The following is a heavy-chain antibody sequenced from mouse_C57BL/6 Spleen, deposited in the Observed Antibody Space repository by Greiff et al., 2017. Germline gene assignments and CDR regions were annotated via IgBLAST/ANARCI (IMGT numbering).Heavy chain of an antibody. CDR3: ARVTTVVRPYPWDY. J-gene: IGHJ4*01. V-gene: IGHV1-18*01. Sequence: EVKVVESGPELVKPGASVKIPCKASGYTFTDYNMDWVKQSHGKSLEWIGDINPNNGGTIYNQKFKGKATLTVDKSSSTAYMELRSLTSEDTAVYYCARVTTVVRPYPWDYWGQGTSVTVSS. CDR2: INPNNGGT. CDR1: GYTFTDYN. D-gene: IGHD1-1*01.